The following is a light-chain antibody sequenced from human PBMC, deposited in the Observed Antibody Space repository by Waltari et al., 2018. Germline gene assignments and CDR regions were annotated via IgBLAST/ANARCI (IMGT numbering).Light chain of an antibody. J-gene: IGKJ1*01. Sequence: QMLVHSDGKTYVNWFYQVASQSPRRLIYRVSNRDAGVPDRISGSGSGTDLTLTISRGEAEDVGVYYCMQATHWPLTFGQGTRVEIK. CDR2: RVS. V-gene: IGKV2-30*02. CDR3: MQATHWPLT. CDR1: QMLVHSDGKTY.